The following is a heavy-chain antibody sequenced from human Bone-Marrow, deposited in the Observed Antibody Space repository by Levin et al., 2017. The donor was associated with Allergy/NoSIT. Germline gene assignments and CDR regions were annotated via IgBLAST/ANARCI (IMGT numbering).Heavy chain of an antibody. CDR1: GGSVSSGSYY. CDR2: IYYSGST. J-gene: IGHJ4*02. D-gene: IGHD3-9*01. V-gene: IGHV4-61*01. CDR3: AGGVGYFDWLPDLGY. Sequence: SETLSLTCTVSGGSVSSGSYYWSWIRQPPGKGLEWIGYIYYSGSTNYNPSLKSRVTISVDTSKNQFSLKLSSVTAADTAVYYCAGGVGYFDWLPDLGYWGQGTLVTVSS.